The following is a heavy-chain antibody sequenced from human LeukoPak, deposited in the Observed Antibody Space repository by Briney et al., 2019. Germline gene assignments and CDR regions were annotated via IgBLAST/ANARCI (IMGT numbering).Heavy chain of an antibody. V-gene: IGHV1-8*01. J-gene: IGHJ6*02. CDR2: MNPNSGNT. Sequence: ASVKVSCKASGYTFTSYDINWVRQATGQGLEWMGWMNPNSGNTGYAQKFQGRVTMTRNTSISTAYMELSSLRSEDTAVYYCARVPAGSIGAWFGELLPYYYGMDVWGQGTTVTVSS. CDR3: ARVPAGSIGAWFGELLPYYYGMDV. D-gene: IGHD3-10*01. CDR1: GYTFTSYD.